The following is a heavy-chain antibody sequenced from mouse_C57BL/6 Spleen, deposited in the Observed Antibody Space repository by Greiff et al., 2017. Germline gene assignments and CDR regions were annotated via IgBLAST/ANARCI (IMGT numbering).Heavy chain of an antibody. V-gene: IGHV1-55*01. Sequence: QVQLQQPGAELVKPGASVKMSCKASGYTFTSYWITWVKQRPGQGLEWIGDIYPGSGSTNYNEKFKSKATLTVDTSSNTTYMQLSNLTSEDSAVYYCARSTAVVAPMDYWGQGTSVTVSS. CDR3: ARSTAVVAPMDY. D-gene: IGHD1-1*01. J-gene: IGHJ4*01. CDR2: IYPGSGST. CDR1: GYTFTSYW.